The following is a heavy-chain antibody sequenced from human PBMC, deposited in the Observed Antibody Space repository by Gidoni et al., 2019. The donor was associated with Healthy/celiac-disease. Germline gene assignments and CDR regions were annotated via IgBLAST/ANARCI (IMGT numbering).Heavy chain of an antibody. V-gene: IGHV3-64*01. D-gene: IGHD4-17*01. CDR3: ARDPTGGYGDYLTITYFDY. J-gene: IGHJ4*02. CDR2: ISSNGGST. CDR1: GFTFSSYA. Sequence: EVQLVESGGGLVQPGGSLRLSCAASGFTFSSYAMHWVRQAPGKGLEYVSAISSNGGSTYYANSVKGRFTISRDNSKNTLYLQMGSLRAEDMAVYYCARDPTGGYGDYLTITYFDYWGQGTLVTVSS.